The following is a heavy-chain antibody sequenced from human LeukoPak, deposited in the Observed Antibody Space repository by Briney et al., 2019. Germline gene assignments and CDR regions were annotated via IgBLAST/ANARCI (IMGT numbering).Heavy chain of an antibody. CDR3: AKAGLLWFGESWMDV. V-gene: IGHV3-30*18. D-gene: IGHD3-10*01. Sequence: HPEGSLRLSCAASGFTFSSYGMHWVRQAPGKGLEWVAVISYDGSNKYYADSVKGRFTISRDNAKNSLYLQMNSLRAEDTAVYFCAKAGLLWFGESWMDVWGQGTTVTVSS. J-gene: IGHJ6*02. CDR2: ISYDGSNK. CDR1: GFTFSSYG.